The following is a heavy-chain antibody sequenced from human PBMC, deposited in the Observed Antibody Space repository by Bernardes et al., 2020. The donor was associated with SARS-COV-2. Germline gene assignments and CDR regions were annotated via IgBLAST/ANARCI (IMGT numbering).Heavy chain of an antibody. J-gene: IGHJ5*02. V-gene: IGHV3-23*01. CDR2: ISGTDGST. CDR3: AKAQADKLGMGES. Sequence: GGSLRLSCAASGLSFSTDGMTWVRQAPGKGLEWVSAISGTDGSTYYGNSVKGRFTVSRDNSKNTLYLQMNSLRDEDTAVYYCAKAQADKLGMGESWGQGTLVTVSS. CDR1: GLSFSTDG. D-gene: IGHD6-13*01.